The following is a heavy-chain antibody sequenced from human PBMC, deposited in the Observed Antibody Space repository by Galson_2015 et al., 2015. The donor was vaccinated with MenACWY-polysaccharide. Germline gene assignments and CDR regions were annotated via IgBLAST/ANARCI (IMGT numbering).Heavy chain of an antibody. CDR3: ARGATAAGSGFDY. CDR1: GYMFTSYD. D-gene: IGHD6-13*01. J-gene: IGHJ4*02. Sequence: SVKVSCKASGYMFTSYDINWVRQAPGHGLEWMGWMNPNSGNTGYAQKFQGRVTMTRNTSIRTAYMELSSLRSDDTAVYYCARGATAAGSGFDYWGQGALVTVSS. V-gene: IGHV1-8*01. CDR2: MNPNSGNT.